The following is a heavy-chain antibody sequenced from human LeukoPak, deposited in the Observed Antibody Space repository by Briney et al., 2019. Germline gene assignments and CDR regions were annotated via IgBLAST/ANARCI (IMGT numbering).Heavy chain of an antibody. Sequence: PSQTLSLTCTVSGGSISSGDYYWSWIRQPPGKGLEWIGYIYYSGSTYYNTSLKSRVTISVDTSKNQFSLKLSSVTAADTAVYYCARAGNGILTGYLQNWYFDLWGRGTLVTVSS. CDR2: IYYSGST. CDR3: ARAGNGILTGYLQNWYFDL. J-gene: IGHJ2*01. CDR1: GGSISSGDYY. V-gene: IGHV4-30-4*01. D-gene: IGHD3-9*01.